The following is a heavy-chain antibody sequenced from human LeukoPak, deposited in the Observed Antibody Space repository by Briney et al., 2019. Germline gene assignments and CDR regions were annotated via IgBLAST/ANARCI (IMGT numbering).Heavy chain of an antibody. V-gene: IGHV1-69*04. J-gene: IGHJ6*02. CDR3: ARVPLYCSSTSCYKGYYYYGMDV. D-gene: IGHD2-2*02. CDR2: IIPILGIA. CDR1: GGTFSSYA. Sequence: ASVKVSCKASGGTFSSYAISWVRQAPGQGLEWMGRIIPILGIANYAQKFQGRVTITADKSTSTASMELSSLRSEDTAVYYCARVPLYCSSTSCYKGYYYYGMDVWGQGTTVTVSS.